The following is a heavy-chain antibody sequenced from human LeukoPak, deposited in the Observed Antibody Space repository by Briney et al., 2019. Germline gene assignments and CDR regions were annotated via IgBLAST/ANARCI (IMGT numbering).Heavy chain of an antibody. CDR2: VRSKADGGTT. CDR3: TTVRPGTSGYSY. J-gene: IGHJ4*02. V-gene: IGHV3-15*01. Sequence: PGGSLRLSCAASGFTFSSAWMTWVRQAPGKGLEWVGRVRSKADGGTTDYAEPAKGRFTISRDDSKNTVLLQMNSLKTEDTAVYYCTTVRPGTSGYSYWGQGTLVTVSS. CDR1: GFTFSSAW. D-gene: IGHD3-22*01.